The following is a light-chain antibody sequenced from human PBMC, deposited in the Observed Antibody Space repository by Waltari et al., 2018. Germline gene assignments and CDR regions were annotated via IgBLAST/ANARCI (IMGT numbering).Light chain of an antibody. CDR1: SGHSSNV. Sequence: QLALTQSPSASASLGASVKLTCTLNSGHSSNVVAWLQQQPEKGPRYLMKVNSDGSHSKGDAMPDRFSGSGSGAGRYLTMSSLQSEDEADYYCQTGGHGTWVFGGGTKLTVL. CDR2: VNSDGSH. CDR3: QTGGHGTWV. J-gene: IGLJ3*02. V-gene: IGLV4-69*02.